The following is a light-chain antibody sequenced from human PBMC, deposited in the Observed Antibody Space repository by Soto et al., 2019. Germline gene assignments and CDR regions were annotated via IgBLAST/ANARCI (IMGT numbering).Light chain of an antibody. J-gene: IGKJ1*01. CDR3: QQSYSTPWT. CDR2: AAS. Sequence: DIQMPQSPSSLSASVGDRDTITCRASQSIRNYLNWYQQKPGKAPKLLIYAASSLRSGVPSRFSGSGSGTDFTLTISSLQAEDFATYYCQQSYSTPWTFGQGTKVEIK. CDR1: QSIRNY. V-gene: IGKV1-39*01.